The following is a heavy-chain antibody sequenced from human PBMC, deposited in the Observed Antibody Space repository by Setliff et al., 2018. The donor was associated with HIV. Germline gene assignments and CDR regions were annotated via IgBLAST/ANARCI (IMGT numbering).Heavy chain of an antibody. D-gene: IGHD3-3*01. J-gene: IGHJ6*03. CDR1: GYSLTSYS. CDR2: INTNTGNP. Sequence: VKVSCKASGYSLTSYSINWVRQAPGQGLEWMGYINTNTGNPTYAQGFTGRFVFSVDTPVSTAYLRIFSLKAEDTAVYYCTRDHTPPPNYDFWSGQIDLRNIFYYMDVWGTGSPVTVS. V-gene: IGHV7-4-1*01. CDR3: TRDHTPPPNYDFWSGQIDLRNIFYYMDV.